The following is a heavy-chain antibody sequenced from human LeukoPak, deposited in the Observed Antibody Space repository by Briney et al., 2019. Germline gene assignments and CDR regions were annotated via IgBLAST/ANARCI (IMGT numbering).Heavy chain of an antibody. V-gene: IGHV5-51*01. CDR1: GFSFTTYW. J-gene: IGHJ4*02. CDR3: ARRDFTSAHFDY. D-gene: IGHD2/OR15-2a*01. Sequence: GESLKISCKGSGFSFTTYWIGWVRQMPGRGLEWMGIIYPGDSDTRYSPSFQGQVTISADKSITTAYLQWSSLTASDTAIYYCARRDFTSAHFDYWGQGTLVTLSS. CDR2: IYPGDSDT.